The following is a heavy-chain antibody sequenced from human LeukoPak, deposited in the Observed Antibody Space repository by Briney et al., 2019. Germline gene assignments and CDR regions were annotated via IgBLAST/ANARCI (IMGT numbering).Heavy chain of an antibody. V-gene: IGHV3-30*02. J-gene: IGHJ3*02. CDR3: ARLDAFDI. CDR1: GFTFSSSG. CDR2: IRYDGRIK. Sequence: GGSLRLSCAASGFTFSSSGMHWVRQTPGKGLEWVAFIRYDGRIKYYADSVKGRFSISRDNAKNSLYLQMNSLRAEDTAVYYCARLDAFDIWGQGTMVTVSS.